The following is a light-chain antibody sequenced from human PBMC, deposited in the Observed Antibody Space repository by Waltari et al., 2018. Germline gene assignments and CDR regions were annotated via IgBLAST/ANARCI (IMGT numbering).Light chain of an antibody. CDR1: QSLLHSNGYNY. CDR2: LAS. V-gene: IGKV2-28*01. Sequence: DIVMTQSPLSLPVTPGEPASISCRSSQSLLHSNGYNYLDWYLQKPGQSPQILIYLASNRASGVPDRFSGSGSGTEFTLKISRVEAEDAGVYYCMEALQSVTFGQGTRLEIK. J-gene: IGKJ5*01. CDR3: MEALQSVT.